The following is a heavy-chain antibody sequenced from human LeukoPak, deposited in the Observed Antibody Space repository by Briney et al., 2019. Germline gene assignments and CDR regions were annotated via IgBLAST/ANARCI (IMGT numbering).Heavy chain of an antibody. J-gene: IGHJ4*02. Sequence: PSETLSLTCNVSGVSISGNYYFWGWIRQPPGKGLEWIGSIAYSGSTYYNPSLKSRVTISADTSKNQFSLKLSSVTAADTAVYYCARAGYCSSTSCYTSNFDYWGQGTLVTVSS. CDR1: GVSISGNYYF. D-gene: IGHD2-2*02. CDR2: IAYSGST. V-gene: IGHV4-39*01. CDR3: ARAGYCSSTSCYTSNFDY.